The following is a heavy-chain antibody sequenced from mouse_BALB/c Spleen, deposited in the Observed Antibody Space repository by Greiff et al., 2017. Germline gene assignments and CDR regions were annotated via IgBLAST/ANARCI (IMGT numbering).Heavy chain of an antibody. D-gene: IGHD4-1*01. CDR1: GFNIKDYY. V-gene: IGHV14-1*02. CDR2: IDPENGNT. Sequence: EVKLVESGAELVRPGALVKLSCKASGFNIKDYYMHWVKQRPEQGLEWIGWIDPENGNTIYDPKFQGKASITADTSSNTAYLQLSSLTSEDTAVYYCASGTNYAMDYWGQGTSVTVSS. CDR3: ASGTNYAMDY. J-gene: IGHJ4*01.